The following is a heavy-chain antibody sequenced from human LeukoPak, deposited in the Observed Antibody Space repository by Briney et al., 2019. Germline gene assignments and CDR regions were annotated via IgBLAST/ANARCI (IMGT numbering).Heavy chain of an antibody. V-gene: IGHV3-11*04. J-gene: IGHJ4*02. Sequence: GGSLRLSCAASGFTFSDYYMSWIRQAPGKGLEWVSYISSSSSTIYYADSVKGRFTISRDNAKNSLYLQMNSLRAEDTAVYYCARVGRYYDSSGRPFDYWGQGTLVTVSS. CDR1: GFTFSDYY. CDR3: ARVGRYYDSSGRPFDY. CDR2: ISSSSSTI. D-gene: IGHD3-22*01.